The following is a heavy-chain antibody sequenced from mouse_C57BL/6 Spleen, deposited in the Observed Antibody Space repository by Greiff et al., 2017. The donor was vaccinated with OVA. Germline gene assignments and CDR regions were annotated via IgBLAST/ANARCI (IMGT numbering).Heavy chain of an antibody. D-gene: IGHD1-1*01. CDR3: ARSDYGSRHGYYAMDY. Sequence: VQLQQPGAELVRPGSSVKLSCKASGYTFTSYWMHWVKQRPIQGLEWIGNIDPSDSETHYNQKFKDKATLTVDKSSSTAYMQLSSLTSEDSAVYYGARSDYGSRHGYYAMDYWGQGTSVTVSS. CDR1: GYTFTSYW. CDR2: IDPSDSET. J-gene: IGHJ4*01. V-gene: IGHV1-52*01.